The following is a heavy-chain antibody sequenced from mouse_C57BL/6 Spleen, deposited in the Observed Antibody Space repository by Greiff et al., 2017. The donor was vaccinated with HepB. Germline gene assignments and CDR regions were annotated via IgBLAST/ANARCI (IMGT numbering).Heavy chain of an antibody. J-gene: IGHJ3*01. V-gene: IGHV1-59*01. Sequence: QVQLQQSGAELVRPGTSVKLSCKASGYTFTSYWMHWVKQRPGQGLEWIGVIDPSDSYTNYNQKFKGKATLTVDTSSSTAYMQLSSLTSEDSAVYYCARNDYDGAWFAYWGQGTLVTVSA. CDR3: ARNDYDGAWFAY. D-gene: IGHD2-4*01. CDR2: IDPSDSYT. CDR1: GYTFTSYW.